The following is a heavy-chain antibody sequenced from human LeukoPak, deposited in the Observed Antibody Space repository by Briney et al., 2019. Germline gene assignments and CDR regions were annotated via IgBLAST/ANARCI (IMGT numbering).Heavy chain of an antibody. CDR3: ARGYNGGAAAGTEFPPNWFDP. Sequence: PSQTLSLTCTVSGGSISSGGYYWSWIRQHPGKGLEWIGYIYYSGSTYYNPSLKSRVTISVDTSKNQFSLKLSSVTAADTAVYYCARGYNGGAAAGTEFPPNWFDPWGQGTLVTVSS. D-gene: IGHD6-13*01. V-gene: IGHV4-31*03. CDR2: IYYSGST. J-gene: IGHJ5*02. CDR1: GGSISSGGYY.